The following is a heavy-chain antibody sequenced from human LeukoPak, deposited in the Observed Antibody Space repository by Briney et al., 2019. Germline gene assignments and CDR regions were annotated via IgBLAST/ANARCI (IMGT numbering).Heavy chain of an antibody. CDR3: AQIVVVPAATKDAFDI. CDR1: GFTFSSYA. J-gene: IGHJ3*02. D-gene: IGHD2-2*01. V-gene: IGHV3-23*01. CDR2: ISGSGGST. Sequence: PGGSLTLSCAASGFTFSSYAMSWVCQAPGKGLEWVSAISGSGGSTYYADSMKGRFTISRDNSKNTLYLQMNSLRAEDTAVYYCAQIVVVPAATKDAFDIWGQGTMVTVSS.